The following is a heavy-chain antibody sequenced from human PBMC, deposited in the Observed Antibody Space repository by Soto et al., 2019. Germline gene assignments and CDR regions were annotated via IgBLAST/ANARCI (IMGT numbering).Heavy chain of an antibody. D-gene: IGHD3-10*01. V-gene: IGHV3-53*01. CDR1: GFTVSSNY. CDR2: IYSGGST. Sequence: PGGSLRLSCAASGFTVSSNYMSWVRQAPGKGLEWVSVIYSGGSTYYADSVKGRFTISRDNSKNTLYLQMNSLRAEDTAVYYCARDHSGSYYYYGMDVWGQGTMVTVSS. J-gene: IGHJ6*02. CDR3: ARDHSGSYYYYGMDV.